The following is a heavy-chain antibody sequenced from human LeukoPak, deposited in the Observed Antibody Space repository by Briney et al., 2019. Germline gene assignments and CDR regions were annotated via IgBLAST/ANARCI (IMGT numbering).Heavy chain of an antibody. Sequence: GGSLRLSCAASRFTLSNYWMSWVRQAPGKGLEWVANIKQDGSETYYVDSVKGRFTISRDNAKNSLSLQMNSLRAEDTAVYYCARHRFGGFYYFDYWGQGTLVTVSS. V-gene: IGHV3-7*01. CDR1: RFTLSNYW. CDR2: IKQDGSET. CDR3: ARHRFGGFYYFDY. J-gene: IGHJ4*02. D-gene: IGHD3-10*01.